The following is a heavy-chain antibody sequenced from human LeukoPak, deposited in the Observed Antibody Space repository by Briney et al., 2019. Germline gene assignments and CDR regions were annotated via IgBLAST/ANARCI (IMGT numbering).Heavy chain of an antibody. V-gene: IGHV3-11*01. CDR2: ISGSGGDI. J-gene: IGHJ4*02. CDR3: ARAPRVVDY. Sequence: PGGSLRLSCAASGLTFSDYYMNWIRQAPGKGLEYITYISGSGGDINYADSVKGRFTISRDNAKNSLYLQMNSLRADDTAVYYCARAPRVVDYWGQGTLVTVSS. CDR1: GLTFSDYY.